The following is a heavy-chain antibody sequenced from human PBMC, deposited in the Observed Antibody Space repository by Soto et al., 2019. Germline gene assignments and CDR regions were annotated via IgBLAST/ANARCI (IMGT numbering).Heavy chain of an antibody. CDR2: IIPIFGTA. V-gene: IGHV1-69*13. Sequence: ASVKVSCKASGGTFSSYAISWVRQDPGQGLEWMGGIIPIFGTANYAQKFQGRVTITADESTSTAYMELSSLRSEDTAVYYCARVRWLRFGGYYFDYWGQGTLVTVSS. CDR1: GGTFSSYA. D-gene: IGHD5-12*01. CDR3: ARVRWLRFGGYYFDY. J-gene: IGHJ4*02.